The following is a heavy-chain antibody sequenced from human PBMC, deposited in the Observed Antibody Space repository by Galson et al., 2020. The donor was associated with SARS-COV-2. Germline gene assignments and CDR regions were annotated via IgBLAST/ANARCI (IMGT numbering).Heavy chain of an antibody. CDR2: ITASGVAT. CDR3: VIRGTSRRDGDYAQF. D-gene: IGHD4-17*01. CDR1: GFNFSNYA. J-gene: IGHJ1*01. Sequence: GGSLRLSCAASGFNFSNYAMNWVRQATGKGLEWVSGITASGVATFFADSVKGRFTVSRDNSKNTLYLQLNSLRAEDTAVYYCVIRGTSRRDGDYAQFWGQGTLVTVSS. V-gene: IGHV3-23*01.